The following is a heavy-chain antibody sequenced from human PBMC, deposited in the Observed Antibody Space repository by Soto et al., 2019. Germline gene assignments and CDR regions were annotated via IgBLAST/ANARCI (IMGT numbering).Heavy chain of an antibody. CDR2: IYYSGST. J-gene: IGHJ6*02. V-gene: IGHV4-39*01. D-gene: IGHD3-10*01. CDR3: ASDYYGSGFQTSGYYGMDV. CDR1: GGSISSSSYY. Sequence: PSETLSLTCTVSGGSISSSSYYWGWIRQPPGKGLEWIGSIYYSGSTYYNPSLKSRVTISVDTSKNQFSLKLSSVTAADTAVYYCASDYYGSGFQTSGYYGMDVWGQGTTVTLSS.